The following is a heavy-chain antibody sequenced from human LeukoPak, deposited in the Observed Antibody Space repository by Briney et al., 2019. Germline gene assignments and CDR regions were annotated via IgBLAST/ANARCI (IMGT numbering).Heavy chain of an antibody. CDR1: XFXFSXYG. V-gene: IGHV3-33*01. Sequence: LRLSXAAXXFXFSXYGMHWVRQAPGKGLEWVAVIWYDGSNQYYADSVKGRFTISRDNSKNTLYLQMNSLRAEDTAVYYCARDSNTVTTWLDAFDIWGQGTMVTVSS. D-gene: IGHD4-17*01. CDR3: ARDSNTVTTWLDAFDI. J-gene: IGHJ3*02. CDR2: IWYDGSNQ.